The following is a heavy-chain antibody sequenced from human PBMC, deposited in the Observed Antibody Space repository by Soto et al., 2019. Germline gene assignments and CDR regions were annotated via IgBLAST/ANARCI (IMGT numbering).Heavy chain of an antibody. CDR3: ARGFQPYYYYGMDV. J-gene: IGHJ6*01. V-gene: IGHV1-69*01. Sequence: ASCKASGGTFSSYSSCWVRQAPGQGLEWMGGIIPIFGTANYAQKFQGRVTITADESTSTAYMELSSLRSEDTAVYYCARGFQPYYYYGMDVWGQGTTVIGS. CDR2: IIPIFGTA. CDR1: GGTFSSYS. D-gene: IGHD2-21*01.